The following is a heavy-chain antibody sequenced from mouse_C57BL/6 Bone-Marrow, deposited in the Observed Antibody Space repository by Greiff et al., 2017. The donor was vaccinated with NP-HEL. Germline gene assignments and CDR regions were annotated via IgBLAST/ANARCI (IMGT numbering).Heavy chain of an antibody. CDR2: ISSGGSYT. D-gene: IGHD2-4*01. V-gene: IGHV5-6*01. CDR3: ASPYDYDVAWFAY. CDR1: GFTFSSYG. J-gene: IGHJ3*01. Sequence: EVMPVESGGDLVKPGGSLKLSCAASGFTFSSYGMSWVRQTPDKRLEWVATISSGGSYTYYPDSVKGRFTISRDNAKNTLYLQMSSLKSEDTAMYYCASPYDYDVAWFAYWGQGTLVTVSA.